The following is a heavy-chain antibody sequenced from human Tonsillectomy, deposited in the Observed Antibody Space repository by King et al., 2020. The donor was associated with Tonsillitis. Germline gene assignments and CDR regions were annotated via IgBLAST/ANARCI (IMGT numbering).Heavy chain of an antibody. V-gene: IGHV3-15*01. Sequence: VQLVESGGGLVKPGGSLRLSCAASGFTFSNAWMSWVRQAPGKGLEWVGRIKSIPDGGATDYAAPVKGRVTISRDNFKNTLYLQMNSLRVEDTAVYYCAKVSTTHASDIWGQGTMVTVSS. J-gene: IGHJ3*02. CDR2: IKSIPDGGAT. D-gene: IGHD2/OR15-2a*01. CDR3: AKVSTTHASDI. CDR1: GFTFSNAW.